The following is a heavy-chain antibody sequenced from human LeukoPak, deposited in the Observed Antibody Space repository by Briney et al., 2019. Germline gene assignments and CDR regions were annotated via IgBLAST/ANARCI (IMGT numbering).Heavy chain of an antibody. V-gene: IGHV1-2*02. J-gene: IGHJ4*02. CDR2: INPNSGGT. CDR1: GYTFTDYY. D-gene: IGHD3-10*01. CDR3: ARARATMVRGVTPPGLGY. Sequence: GASVKVSCKASGYTFTDYYMHWVRQAPGQGLEWMGWINPNSGGTNYAQKFQGRVTMTRDTSISTAYMELSRLRSDDTAVYYCARARATMVRGVTPPGLGYWGQGTLVTVSS.